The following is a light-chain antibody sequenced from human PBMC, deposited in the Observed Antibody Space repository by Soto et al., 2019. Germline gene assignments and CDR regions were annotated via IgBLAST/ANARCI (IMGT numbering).Light chain of an antibody. CDR1: QSISSY. CDR2: AAS. J-gene: IGKJ1*01. V-gene: IGKV1-39*01. Sequence: DIQMTQSPSSLSASVGDRVTITCRASQSISSYLNWYQQKPGEAPNLLIYAASSLQSGVPSRFSGSGPGTDFTLSISSLQPEDSATYYCQQSYSTPWTFGQGTKVDIK. CDR3: QQSYSTPWT.